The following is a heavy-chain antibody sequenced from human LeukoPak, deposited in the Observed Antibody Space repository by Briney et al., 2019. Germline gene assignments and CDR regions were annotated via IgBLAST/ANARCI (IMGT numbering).Heavy chain of an antibody. D-gene: IGHD2-8*02. Sequence: TGGSLRLSCAASGFTFSSYSTNWVRQAPGKGLEWVSSISSSSSYIYYADSVKGRFTISRDNSKGSLYLQMNSLRADDTAVYYCAKDGSWSCTDWGQGTLVRVSS. J-gene: IGHJ4*02. CDR2: ISSSSSYI. CDR3: AKDGSWSCTD. CDR1: GFTFSSYS. V-gene: IGHV3-21*04.